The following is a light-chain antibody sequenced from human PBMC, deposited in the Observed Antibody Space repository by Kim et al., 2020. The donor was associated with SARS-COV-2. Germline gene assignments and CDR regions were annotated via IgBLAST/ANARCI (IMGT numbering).Light chain of an antibody. CDR3: KHSTTYSWT. CDR2: ATS. V-gene: IGKV1-16*01. J-gene: IGKJ1*01. Sequence: DIQMTQSPPSLSASVGDRVTITCRASQGIAKYLAWFQQKPGKAPKFLIYATSSLQRGVPSRFSGSGSRTDFTLTINSLQPEDIGTYYCKHSTTYSWTFGQGTKVDIK. CDR1: QGIAKY.